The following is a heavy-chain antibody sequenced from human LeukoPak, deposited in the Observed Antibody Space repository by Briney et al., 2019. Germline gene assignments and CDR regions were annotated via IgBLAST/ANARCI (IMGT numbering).Heavy chain of an antibody. Sequence: GRSLRLSCAASGFTFSSYGMHWVRQTPGKGLEWVALISYDGSDKYYADSVKGRFTISRDNSMNTLNLQMNSLRAEDTAVYYCTTDERLTFGGVFAPLFGYWGQGTLATVSS. J-gene: IGHJ4*02. CDR2: ISYDGSDK. D-gene: IGHD3-16*02. CDR1: GFTFSSYG. V-gene: IGHV3-30*03. CDR3: TTDERLTFGGVFAPLFGY.